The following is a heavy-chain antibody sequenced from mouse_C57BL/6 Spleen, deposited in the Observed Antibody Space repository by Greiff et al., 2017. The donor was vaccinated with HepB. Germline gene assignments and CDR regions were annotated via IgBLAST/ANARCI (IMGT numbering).Heavy chain of an antibody. D-gene: IGHD1-1*01. CDR1: GYTFTDYE. V-gene: IGHV1-15*01. CDR3: TRSPTVAHFDY. J-gene: IGHJ2*01. Sequence: VKVVESGAELVRPGASVTLSCKASGYTFTDYEMHWVKQTPVHGLEWIGAIDPETGGTAYNQKFKGKAILTADKSSSTAYMELRSLTSEDSAVYYCTRSPTVAHFDYWGQGTTLTVSS. CDR2: IDPETGGT.